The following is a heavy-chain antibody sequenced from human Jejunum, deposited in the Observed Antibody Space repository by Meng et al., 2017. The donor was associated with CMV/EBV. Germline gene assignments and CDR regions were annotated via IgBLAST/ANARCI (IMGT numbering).Heavy chain of an antibody. CDR3: AKGRALTGAYYFDY. CDR1: GFTFGSYA. V-gene: IGHV3-23*01. CDR2: VSGSGGTT. J-gene: IGHJ4*03. Sequence: GFTFGSYAMSWVRQAPGKGLEWVSAVSGSGGTTYYADSVKGRFTISRDNSKNTLYLQMNSLRAEDTAVYYCAKGRALTGAYYFDYWGQGTAVTVSS. D-gene: IGHD3-9*01.